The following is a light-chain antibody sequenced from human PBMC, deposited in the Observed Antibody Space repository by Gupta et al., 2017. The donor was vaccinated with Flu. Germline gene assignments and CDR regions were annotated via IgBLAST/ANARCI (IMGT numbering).Light chain of an antibody. CDR2: EAS. V-gene: IGKV1-33*01. CDR3: QNYDVHPNT. J-gene: IGKJ2*01. Sequence: SIGDRVTITCQASQDIDNQVNWYQQKPGKAPKLLIYEASNLETGVPSRFSGGGSGTDFILIITSLQPEDFATYFCQNYDVHPNTFGQGTKL. CDR1: QDIDNQ.